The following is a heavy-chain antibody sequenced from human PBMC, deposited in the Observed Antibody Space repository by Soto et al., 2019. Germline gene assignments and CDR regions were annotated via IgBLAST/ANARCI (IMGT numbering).Heavy chain of an antibody. J-gene: IGHJ4*02. Sequence: EVQLLESGGGLVQPGGSLRLSCAASGFTFNNYAMTWVRQAPGKGLEWVSGISGGGGRTYYADSVKGRFTVSRDISKNTLYLQMESLRAADTALYYCAKYAVIVVVVATVSAPLDYWGQGTLVTVSS. CDR1: GFTFNNYA. CDR3: AKYAVIVVVVATVSAPLDY. CDR2: ISGGGGRT. D-gene: IGHD2-15*01. V-gene: IGHV3-23*01.